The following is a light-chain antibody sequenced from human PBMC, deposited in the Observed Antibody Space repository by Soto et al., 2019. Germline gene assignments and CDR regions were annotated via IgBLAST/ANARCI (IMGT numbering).Light chain of an antibody. J-gene: IGKJ5*01. Sequence: KVLTQSPGTLSLSTGERATLSCRASQSVSSSYLAWYQQKPGQAPRLLIYGASSRATGIPARFSGSGSGTDFTLTISSLEPEDFAVYYCQQRSNWPPITFGQGTRPEIK. V-gene: IGKV3D-20*02. CDR2: GAS. CDR3: QQRSNWPPIT. CDR1: QSVSSSY.